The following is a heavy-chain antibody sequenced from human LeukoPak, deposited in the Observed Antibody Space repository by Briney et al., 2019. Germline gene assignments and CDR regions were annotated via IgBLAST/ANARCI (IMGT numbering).Heavy chain of an antibody. CDR3: ARLGAAVHNWFDP. V-gene: IGHV4-4*09. D-gene: IGHD6-13*01. CDR2: IYASGTT. CDR1: GGSISSYY. J-gene: IGHJ5*02. Sequence: PSETLSLTCTVSGGSISSYYWSWIRQSPGKGLEWIGYIYASGTTDYNPPLKSRVTISVDTSKNQFSLKLTSVTAADTAVYYCARLGAAVHNWFDPWGQGTLVTVSS.